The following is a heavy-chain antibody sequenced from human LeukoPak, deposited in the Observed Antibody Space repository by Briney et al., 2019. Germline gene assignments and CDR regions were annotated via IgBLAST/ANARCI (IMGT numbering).Heavy chain of an antibody. CDR3: ARVGRVGATTYYYYYYMDV. CDR1: GFTVSSNY. D-gene: IGHD1-26*01. Sequence: GGSLRLSCAASGFTVSSNYMSWVRQAPGKGLEWVSVIYSGGSTYYADSVKGRFTISRDNSKNTLYLQMNSLRAEDTAVYYCARVGRVGATTYYYYYYMDVWGKGTTVTISS. V-gene: IGHV3-66*01. CDR2: IYSGGST. J-gene: IGHJ6*03.